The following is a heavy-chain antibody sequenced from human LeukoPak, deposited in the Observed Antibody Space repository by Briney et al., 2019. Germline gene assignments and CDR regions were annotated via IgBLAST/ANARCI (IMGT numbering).Heavy chain of an antibody. D-gene: IGHD3-22*01. J-gene: IGHJ4*02. Sequence: ASVKVSCKASGYTFTSYGISWVRQAPGQGLEWMGWISAYNGNTNYAQKLQGRVTITADKSTSTAYMELSSLRSEDTAVYYCARDRGDYYDSSGYLDYWGQGTLVTVSS. CDR3: ARDRGDYYDSSGYLDY. V-gene: IGHV1-18*01. CDR1: GYTFTSYG. CDR2: ISAYNGNT.